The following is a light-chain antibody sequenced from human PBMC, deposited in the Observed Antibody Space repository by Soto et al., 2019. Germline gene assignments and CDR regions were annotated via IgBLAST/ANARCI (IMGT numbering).Light chain of an antibody. V-gene: IGLV2-11*01. J-gene: IGLJ2*01. CDR1: SSDVGGYDY. Sequence: QSVLTQPRSVSGSPGQSVTISCTGTSSDVGGYDYVSWYQQHPGKAPKLMIYDVSKRRSGVPDRFSGSKSGNTASLTISGLQTEDEADYYCCSYAGIYTPFGGGTKVTVL. CDR3: CSYAGIYTP. CDR2: DVS.